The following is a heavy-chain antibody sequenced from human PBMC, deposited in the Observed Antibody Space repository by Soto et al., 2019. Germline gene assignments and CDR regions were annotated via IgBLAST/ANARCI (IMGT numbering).Heavy chain of an antibody. CDR1: GGTFSSYA. D-gene: IGHD4-17*01. J-gene: IGHJ6*02. V-gene: IGHV1-69*13. CDR3: ARGPYVLRVTQIYYYYGMDV. CDR2: IIPIFGTA. Sequence: ASVKVSCKASGGTFSSYAISWVRQAPGQGLEWKGGIIPIFGTANYAQKFQGRVTITADESTSTAYMELSSLRSEDTAVYYCARGPYVLRVTQIYYYYGMDVWGQGTTVTVSS.